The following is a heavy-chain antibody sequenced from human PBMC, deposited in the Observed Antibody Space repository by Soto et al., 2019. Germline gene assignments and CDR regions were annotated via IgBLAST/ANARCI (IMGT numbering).Heavy chain of an antibody. Sequence: SETLSLTCAVSGGSISSSNWWSWVRQPPGKGLEWIGEIYHSGSTNYNPSLKSRVTISVDKSKNQFSLKLSSVTAADTAVYYCARAAATSVIAVAGIYYFDYWGQGTLVTVSS. J-gene: IGHJ4*02. V-gene: IGHV4-4*02. D-gene: IGHD6-19*01. CDR2: IYHSGST. CDR3: ARAAATSVIAVAGIYYFDY. CDR1: GGSISSSNW.